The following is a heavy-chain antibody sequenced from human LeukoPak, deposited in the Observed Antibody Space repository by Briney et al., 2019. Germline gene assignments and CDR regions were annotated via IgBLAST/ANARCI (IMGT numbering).Heavy chain of an antibody. CDR2: IYTSGST. D-gene: IGHD3-9*01. V-gene: IGHV4-61*02. Sequence: SETLSLTCTVSGGSISSGSYYWSWIRQPAGKGLEWIRRIYTSGSTNYNPSLKSRVTISVDTSKNQFSLKLSSVTAAATAVYYCATELLGIRAGSDYWGQGTLGTVSS. CDR3: ATELLGIRAGSDY. J-gene: IGHJ4*02. CDR1: GGSISSGSYY.